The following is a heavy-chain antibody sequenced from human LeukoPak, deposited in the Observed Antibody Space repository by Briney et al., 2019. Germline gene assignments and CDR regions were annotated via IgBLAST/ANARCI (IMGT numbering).Heavy chain of an antibody. Sequence: SETLSLTCTVSGGSISSYYWSWIRQPPGKGLEWIGYSYYSGSTNYNPSLKSRVTISVDTSKNQFSLKLSSVTAADTAVYYCARDFATIRGSGSRNWFDPWGQGTLVTVSS. CDR2: SYYSGST. CDR3: ARDFATIRGSGSRNWFDP. V-gene: IGHV4-59*01. J-gene: IGHJ5*02. CDR1: GGSISSYY. D-gene: IGHD3-10*01.